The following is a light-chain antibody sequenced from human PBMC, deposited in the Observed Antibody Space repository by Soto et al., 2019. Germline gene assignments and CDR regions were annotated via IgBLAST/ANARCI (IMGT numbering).Light chain of an antibody. J-gene: IGKJ1*01. Sequence: SQDINSRLAWFQQQPGRPPKYVIQAATMLQSGFPSRFAGSGSGRDFTLTIHTLQPEDSATYYCLQVANFPRTFGQGTKVDIK. CDR3: LQVANFPRT. CDR1: QDINSR. V-gene: IGKV1-12*01. CDR2: AAT.